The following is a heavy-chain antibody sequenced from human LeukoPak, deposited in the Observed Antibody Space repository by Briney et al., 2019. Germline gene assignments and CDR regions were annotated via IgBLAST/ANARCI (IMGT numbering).Heavy chain of an antibody. D-gene: IGHD3-22*01. Sequence: ASVKVSCKASGYTFTSYDINWVRQATGQELEWMGWMNPNSGNTGYAQKFQGRVTMTRNTSISTAYMELSSLRSEDTAVYYCARVLADYYDSSGIDYWGQGTLVTVSS. CDR2: MNPNSGNT. V-gene: IGHV1-8*01. CDR3: ARVLADYYDSSGIDY. CDR1: GYTFTSYD. J-gene: IGHJ4*02.